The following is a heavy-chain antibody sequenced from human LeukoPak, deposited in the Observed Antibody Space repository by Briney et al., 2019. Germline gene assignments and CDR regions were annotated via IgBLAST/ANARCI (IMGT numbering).Heavy chain of an antibody. Sequence: ASVKVSCKVSGYTLTELSMHWVRQAPGKGLEWMGGFDPEDGETIYAQKFRGRVTMTEDTSTDTAYMELSSLRSEDTAVYYCATAPIFVVVPAAYVTDYWGQGTLVTVSS. J-gene: IGHJ4*02. CDR2: FDPEDGET. D-gene: IGHD2-2*01. V-gene: IGHV1-24*01. CDR3: ATAPIFVVVPAAYVTDY. CDR1: GYTLTELS.